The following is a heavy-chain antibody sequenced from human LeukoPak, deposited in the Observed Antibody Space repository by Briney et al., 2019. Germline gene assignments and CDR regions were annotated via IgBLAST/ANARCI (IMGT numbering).Heavy chain of an antibody. CDR1: GFTFSSYW. Sequence: SGGSLRLSCAASGFTFSSYWMSWVRQAPGKGLEWVANIKQDGSEKYYVDSAKGRFTISRDNAKNSLYLQMNSLRAEDTAVYYCARDYYYGSGSFPLYWGQGTLVTVSS. CDR2: IKQDGSEK. J-gene: IGHJ4*02. V-gene: IGHV3-7*01. D-gene: IGHD3-10*01. CDR3: ARDYYYGSGSFPLY.